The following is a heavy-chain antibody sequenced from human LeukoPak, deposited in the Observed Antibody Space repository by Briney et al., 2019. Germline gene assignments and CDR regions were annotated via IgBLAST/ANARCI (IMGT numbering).Heavy chain of an antibody. Sequence: ASVKVSCKASGYNFIKYAVNWVRQAPGQGLEWMGIINPSGGSTSYAQKFQGRVTMTRDMSTSTVYMELSSLRSEDTAVYYCASSPVVVPAAPRTYYFDYWGQGTLVTVSS. CDR3: ASSPVVVPAAPRTYYFDY. CDR2: INPSGGST. CDR1: GYNFIKYA. J-gene: IGHJ4*02. V-gene: IGHV1-46*01. D-gene: IGHD2-2*01.